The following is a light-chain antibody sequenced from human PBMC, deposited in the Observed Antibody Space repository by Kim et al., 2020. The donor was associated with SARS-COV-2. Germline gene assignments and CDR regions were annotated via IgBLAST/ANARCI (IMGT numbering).Light chain of an antibody. CDR3: NSRDSNDNVV. CDR2: GKN. CDR1: SLRSYY. J-gene: IGLJ2*01. Sequence: VCIGRTVSNTCQGDSLRSYYATWYQQKPGQAPIVVIYGKNNRPSGMPDRFSGSSSGNTASLTITGPQAGDEADYYCNSRDSNDNVVFGGGTKLTVL. V-gene: IGLV3-19*01.